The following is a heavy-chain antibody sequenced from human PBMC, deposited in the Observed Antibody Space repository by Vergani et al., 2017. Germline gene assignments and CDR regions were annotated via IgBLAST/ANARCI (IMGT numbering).Heavy chain of an antibody. J-gene: IGHJ4*02. CDR1: GGSISSSSYY. Sequence: QLQLQESGPGLVKPSETLSLTCTVSGGSISSSSYYWGWIRQPPGKGLEWIGSIYYSVSTYYNPSLKSRVTISVDTSKNQFSLKLSSVTAADTAVYYCARLGYSGLDFDYWGQGTLVTVSS. CDR3: ARLGYSGLDFDY. CDR2: IYYSVST. D-gene: IGHD5-12*01. V-gene: IGHV4-39*01.